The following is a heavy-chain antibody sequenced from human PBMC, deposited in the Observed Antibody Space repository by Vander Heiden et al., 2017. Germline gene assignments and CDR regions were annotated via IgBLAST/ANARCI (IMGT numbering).Heavy chain of an antibody. J-gene: IGHJ5*02. CDR3: ARLHSLSSSPNWFDP. Sequence: EVQLVQSGAEVKTPGESLKISCDGSGYSFTSYWIGWVRQMPGKGLEWMGIIYPGDSDTRYSPSFQGQVTISADKSISTAYLQWSSLKASDTAMYYCARLHSLSSSPNWFDPWGQGTLVTVSS. CDR1: GYSFTSYW. V-gene: IGHV5-51*01. CDR2: IYPGDSDT. D-gene: IGHD6-6*01.